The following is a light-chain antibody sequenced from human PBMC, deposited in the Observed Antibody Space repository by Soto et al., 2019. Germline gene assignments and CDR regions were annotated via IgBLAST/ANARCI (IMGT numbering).Light chain of an antibody. V-gene: IGLV1-47*01. CDR3: AAWDDSLSGVV. CDR1: SSNIGSNY. J-gene: IGLJ2*01. Sequence: QSVLTQPPSASGTPGQRVTISCCGRSSNIGSNYVYWYQQLPGTAPKLLIYRNNQRPSGVPDRFSGSKSGTSASLAISGLRSEDETVYYCAAWDDSLSGVVFGGGTKLTVL. CDR2: RNN.